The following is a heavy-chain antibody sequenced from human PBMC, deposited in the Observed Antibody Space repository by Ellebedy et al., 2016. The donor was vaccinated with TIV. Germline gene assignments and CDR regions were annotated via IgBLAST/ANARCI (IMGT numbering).Heavy chain of an antibody. CDR3: ARERSGSGSYYNYFGMDV. Sequence: MPSETLSLTCTLSGGSISNYYWTWIRQPPGKGLEWIGYIYYGGSTNYNPSLTSRVTMSVDTSKNQFSLKLNSVTAADTAVYYCARERSGSGSYYNYFGMDVWGQGTTVTVSS. D-gene: IGHD1-26*01. J-gene: IGHJ6*02. CDR1: GGSISNYY. CDR2: IYYGGST. V-gene: IGHV4-59*01.